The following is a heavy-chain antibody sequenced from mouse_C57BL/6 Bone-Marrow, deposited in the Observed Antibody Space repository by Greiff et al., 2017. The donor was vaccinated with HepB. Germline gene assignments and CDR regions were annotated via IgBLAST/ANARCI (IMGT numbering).Heavy chain of an antibody. D-gene: IGHD3-1*01. CDR2: ISDGGSYT. Sequence: EVQVVESGGGLVKPGGSLKLSCAASGFTFSSYAMSWVRQTPEKRLEWVATISDGGSYTYYPDNVKGRFTISRDNAKNNLYLQMSHLKSEDTAMYYCARDRGNPYAMDYWGQGTSVTVSS. CDR1: GFTFSSYA. CDR3: ARDRGNPYAMDY. J-gene: IGHJ4*01. V-gene: IGHV5-4*01.